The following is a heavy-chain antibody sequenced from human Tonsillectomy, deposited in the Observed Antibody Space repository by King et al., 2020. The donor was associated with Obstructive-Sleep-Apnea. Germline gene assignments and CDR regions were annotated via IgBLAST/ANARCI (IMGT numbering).Heavy chain of an antibody. Sequence: VQLVESGGGLVQPGRSLRLSCTASGFTFGDYAMTWFRQATGNGLEWVGFIRSKAYGGTTEYAASVKGRFSISRDDSKSIAYLQMNSLKNEDTAVYYCSRVPSVPFYSYYGMDVWGQGTTVTVSS. CDR3: SRVPSVPFYSYYGMDV. J-gene: IGHJ6*02. V-gene: IGHV3-49*03. D-gene: IGHD3-10*01. CDR1: GFTFGDYA. CDR2: IRSKAYGGTT.